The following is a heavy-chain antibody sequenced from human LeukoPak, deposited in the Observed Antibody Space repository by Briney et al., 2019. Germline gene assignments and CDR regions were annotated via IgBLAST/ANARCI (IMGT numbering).Heavy chain of an antibody. J-gene: IGHJ4*02. CDR2: IIPIFGTP. V-gene: IGHV1-69*01. Sequence: SVKVSCKASGGTLSNYAISWVRQAPGQGLEWMGEIIPIFGTPNYAQKFQGRVTITADESAYMELSGLRSDDTAVYYCASGHCNSASCPFDYWGQGTLVTVSS. CDR1: GGTLSNYA. D-gene: IGHD2-2*01. CDR3: ASGHCNSASCPFDY.